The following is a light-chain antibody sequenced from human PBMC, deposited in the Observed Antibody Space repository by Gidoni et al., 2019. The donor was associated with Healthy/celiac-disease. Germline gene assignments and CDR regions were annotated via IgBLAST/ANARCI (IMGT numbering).Light chain of an antibody. CDR3: SSYTSSSTYV. CDR2: EVS. Sequence: QSALTQPVSVSGSPGQSITISCTGTSSDVGGYNYVSWYQQHPGKAPKLMTHEVSNRPSGVSNRFSGSKSGNTASLTISGLQAEDEADYYCSSYTSSSTYVFGTGTKVTVL. CDR1: SSDVGGYNY. V-gene: IGLV2-14*01. J-gene: IGLJ1*01.